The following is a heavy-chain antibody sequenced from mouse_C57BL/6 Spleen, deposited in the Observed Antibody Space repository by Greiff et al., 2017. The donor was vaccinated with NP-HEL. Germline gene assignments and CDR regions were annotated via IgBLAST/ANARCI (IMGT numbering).Heavy chain of an antibody. V-gene: IGHV1-80*01. CDR1: GYALSSYG. J-gene: IGHJ1*03. CDR3: ARDITRYFDV. D-gene: IGHD1-1*01. Sequence: VQLQRPGAELVKPGASVKISCKASGYALSSYGMNWVRQRPGRGLEWIGQIYPGDGDTNYNGKFKGKATLTADKSSSTAYMQLSSLTSEDSAVYFCARDITRYFDVWGTGTTVTVSS. CDR2: IYPGDGDT.